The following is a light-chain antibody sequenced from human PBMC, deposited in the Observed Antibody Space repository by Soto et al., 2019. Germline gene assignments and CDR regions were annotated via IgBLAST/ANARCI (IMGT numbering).Light chain of an antibody. V-gene: IGLV2-8*01. CDR3: ISYTVSRSYV. CDR2: EVT. Sequence: QSALTQPPSASGSPGQSVTISCTGTSSDVGGYDYVSWYQQYPGKTPKLMIFEVTKRPSGVPDRFSGSKSGNTASLTVSGLQAEDEADYYCISYTVSRSYVFGTGTKLTVL. J-gene: IGLJ1*01. CDR1: SSDVGGYDY.